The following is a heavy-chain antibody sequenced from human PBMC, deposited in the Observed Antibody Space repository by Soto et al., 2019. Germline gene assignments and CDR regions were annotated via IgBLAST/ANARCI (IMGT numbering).Heavy chain of an antibody. CDR1: GYTFTSYG. V-gene: IGHV1-18*04. CDR2: ISAYNGNT. CDR3: ARVIPNYYDSSGYSP. J-gene: IGHJ5*02. D-gene: IGHD3-22*01. Sequence: ASVKVSCKASGYTFTSYGISWVRQAPGQGLEWMGCISAYNGNTNYAQKLQGRVTMTTDTSTSTAYMELRSLRSDDTAVYYCARVIPNYYDSSGYSPWGQGTLVTVSS.